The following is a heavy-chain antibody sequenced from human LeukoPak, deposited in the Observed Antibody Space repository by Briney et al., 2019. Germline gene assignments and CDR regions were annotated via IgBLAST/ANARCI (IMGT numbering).Heavy chain of an antibody. D-gene: IGHD6-13*01. CDR1: GFTFSSYA. V-gene: IGHV3-30-3*01. CDR3: ARACPLSSSWYDFDY. CDR2: ISYDGSNK. J-gene: IGHJ4*02. Sequence: GRSLRLSCAASGFTFSSYAMHWVRQAPGKGLEWVAVISYDGSNKYYADSVKGRFTISRDNSKNTLYLQMNSLRAEDTAVYYCARACPLSSSWYDFDYWGQGTLVTVSS.